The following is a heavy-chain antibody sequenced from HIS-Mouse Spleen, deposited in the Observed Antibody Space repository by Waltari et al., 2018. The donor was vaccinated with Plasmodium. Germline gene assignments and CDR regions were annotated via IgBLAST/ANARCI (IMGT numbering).Heavy chain of an antibody. CDR3: ATQTGGRGDDY. Sequence: EVQLVESGGGLVQPGGSLRLSCAASGFTLSCYRRNWVLQAPGKGLEWVSYISSSSSTIYYADSGKGRFTISRENAKNSLYLQMNSLRAEDTAVYYCATQTGGRGDDYWGQGTLVTVSS. V-gene: IGHV3-48*01. J-gene: IGHJ4*02. D-gene: IGHD7-27*01. CDR1: GFTLSCYR. CDR2: ISSSSSTI.